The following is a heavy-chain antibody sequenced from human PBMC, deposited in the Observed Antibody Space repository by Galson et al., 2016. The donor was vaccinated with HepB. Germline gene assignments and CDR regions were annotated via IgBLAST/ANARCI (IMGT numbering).Heavy chain of an antibody. CDR3: ARRWGYYGTLDY. CDR2: INPHSGAS. CDR1: GYTFSDYY. Sequence: SVKVSCKASGYTFSDYYMHWVRQAPGQGLEWMGWINPHSGASNFAQKFQGRVTMTRDTSISTAYMELSRLRSDDTAVYYCARRWGYYGTLDYWGQGTLVAVSS. J-gene: IGHJ4*02. V-gene: IGHV1-2*02. D-gene: IGHD3-3*01.